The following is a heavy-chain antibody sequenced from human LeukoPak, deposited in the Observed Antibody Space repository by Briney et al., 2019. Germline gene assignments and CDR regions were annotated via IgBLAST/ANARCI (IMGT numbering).Heavy chain of an antibody. V-gene: IGHV3-23*01. Sequence: GGPLRLSCAASGFTFSIYTMNWLRQAPGKGLERGSIINYNGRNTYYADSVKGRFTISRDNSKNMVYLQMNRLRAEYTAIYYCAKDGHCPDSICPTNIAVAGYVDSWGQGTLVTVSS. J-gene: IGHJ4*02. D-gene: IGHD6-19*01. CDR2: INYNGRNT. CDR3: AKDGHCPDSICPTNIAVAGYVDS. CDR1: GFTFSIYT.